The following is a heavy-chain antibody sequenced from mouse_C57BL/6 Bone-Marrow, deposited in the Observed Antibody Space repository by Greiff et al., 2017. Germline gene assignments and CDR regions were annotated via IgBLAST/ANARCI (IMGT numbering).Heavy chain of an antibody. D-gene: IGHD2-5*01. J-gene: IGHJ4*01. CDR2: IHPNSGST. CDR1: GYTFTSYW. CDR3: AKRIYSNYVLYAMDY. Sequence: LQQPGAELVKPGASVKLSCKASGYTFTSYWMHWVKQRPGQGLEWIGMIHPNSGSTNYNEKFKSKATLTVDKSSSTAYMQLSSLTSEDSAVYYCAKRIYSNYVLYAMDYWGQGTSVTVSS. V-gene: IGHV1-64*01.